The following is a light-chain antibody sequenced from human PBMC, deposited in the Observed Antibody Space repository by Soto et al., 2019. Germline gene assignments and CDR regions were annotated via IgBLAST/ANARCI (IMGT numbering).Light chain of an antibody. CDR1: SSDVGSYNL. Sequence: QSALTQPASVSGSPGQSITISCTRTSSDVGSYNLVSWYQQHPGKAPKVMIYEVSKRPSGVSNRFSGSKSGNTASLTISGLQAEDEADYYCCAYGGSYVFGPGTKVTVL. J-gene: IGLJ1*01. CDR3: CAYGGSYV. CDR2: EVS. V-gene: IGLV2-23*02.